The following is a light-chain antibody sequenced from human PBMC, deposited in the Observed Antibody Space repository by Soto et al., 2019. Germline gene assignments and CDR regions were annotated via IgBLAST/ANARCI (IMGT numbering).Light chain of an antibody. J-gene: IGKJ3*01. CDR3: QQYDDWPPFT. CDR1: LSVSTA. V-gene: IGKV3-15*01. Sequence: EIVMTQSPATLSVSPGERVTLSCRASLSVSTAFAWSKQKPGQAPGLLIYGASTRATNIPARFSGSGSGTEFTLTISSLQSEEFAVYYCQQYDDWPPFTFGPGTKVDVK. CDR2: GAS.